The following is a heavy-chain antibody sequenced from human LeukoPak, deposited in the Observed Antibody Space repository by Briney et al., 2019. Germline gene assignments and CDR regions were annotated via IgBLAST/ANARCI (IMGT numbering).Heavy chain of an antibody. Sequence: PSETLSLTCAVSGGSISSGCYSWSWIRQPPGKGLEWIGYIYHSGSTYYNPSLKSRVTISVDRSKNQFSLKLSSVTAADTAVYYCARIVRGRDGYNYHWYFDLWGRGTLVTVSS. D-gene: IGHD5-24*01. CDR2: IYHSGST. J-gene: IGHJ2*01. CDR3: ARIVRGRDGYNYHWYFDL. V-gene: IGHV4-30-2*01. CDR1: GGSISSGCYS.